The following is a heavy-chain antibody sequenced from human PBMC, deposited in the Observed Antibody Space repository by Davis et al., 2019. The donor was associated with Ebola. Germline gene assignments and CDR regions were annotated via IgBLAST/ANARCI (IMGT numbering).Heavy chain of an antibody. Sequence: GESLKISCAASGFTVSSNYMSWVRQAPGKGLEWVSAISGSGGSTYYADSVKGRFTISRDNSKNTLYLQMNSLRAEDTAVYYCAKGAIGGVAYTSYFDYWGQGTLVTVSS. CDR2: ISGSGGST. V-gene: IGHV3-23*01. J-gene: IGHJ4*02. CDR3: AKGAIGGVAYTSYFDY. CDR1: GFTVSSNY. D-gene: IGHD3-16*01.